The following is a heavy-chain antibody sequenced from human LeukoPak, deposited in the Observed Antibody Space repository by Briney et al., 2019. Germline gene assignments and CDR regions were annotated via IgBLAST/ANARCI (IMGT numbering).Heavy chain of an antibody. CDR3: ARGGSGSDY. J-gene: IGHJ4*02. D-gene: IGHD1-26*01. V-gene: IGHV4-30-2*01. CDR2: IYHSGST. Sequence: PSETLSLTCAVYGGSFSGYSWSLIRQPAGKGLEWIGYIYHSGSTYYNPSLKSRVTISVDRSKNQFSLKLSSVTAADTAVYYCARGGSGSDYWGQGTLVTVSS. CDR1: GGSFSGYS.